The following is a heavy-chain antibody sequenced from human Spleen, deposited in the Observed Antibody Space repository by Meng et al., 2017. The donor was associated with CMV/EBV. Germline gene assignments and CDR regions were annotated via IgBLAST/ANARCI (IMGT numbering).Heavy chain of an antibody. CDR3: ARVVGDYDYYYYGMDV. CDR1: GFTFSGSA. J-gene: IGHJ6*02. D-gene: IGHD4-17*01. V-gene: IGHV3-73*01. CDR2: IRNKANNYAT. Sequence: GGSLRLSCAASGFTFSGSAMHWVRRATGKGLEWVGRIRNKANNYATTYAASVKGRFTISRDDSKSTADLQMTSLRAEDTAVYYCARVVGDYDYYYYGMDVWGQGTTVTVSS.